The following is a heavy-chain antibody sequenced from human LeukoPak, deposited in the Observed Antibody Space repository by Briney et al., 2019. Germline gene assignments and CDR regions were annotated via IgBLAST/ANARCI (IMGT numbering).Heavy chain of an antibody. Sequence: PSETLSLTCTVSGGSIRSSSYYWGWIRQPPGKGLEWIGSIYYSGSTYYNPSLESRVTISVDTSKNQFSLKLSSVTAADTAVYYCERCHYYGMDVWGQGTTVTVSS. J-gene: IGHJ6*02. CDR2: IYYSGST. V-gene: IGHV4-39*01. CDR3: ERCHYYGMDV. CDR1: GGSIRSSSYY.